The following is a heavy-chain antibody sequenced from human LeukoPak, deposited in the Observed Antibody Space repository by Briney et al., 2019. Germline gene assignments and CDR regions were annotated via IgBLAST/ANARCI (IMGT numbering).Heavy chain of an antibody. CDR1: GFTFSSYW. D-gene: IGHD3-10*01. V-gene: IGHV3-7*03. CDR3: ARVPLWFGKTIFDY. Sequence: PGGSLGLSCAASGFTFSSYWMSWVRQAPGKGLEWVANIKQDGSEKYYVDSVKGRFTISRDNAKNSLYLQMNSLRAEDTAVYYCARVPLWFGKTIFDYWGQGTLVTVSS. J-gene: IGHJ4*02. CDR2: IKQDGSEK.